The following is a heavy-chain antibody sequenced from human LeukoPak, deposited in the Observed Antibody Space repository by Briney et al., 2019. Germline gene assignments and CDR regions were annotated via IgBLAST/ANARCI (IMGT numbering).Heavy chain of an antibody. CDR2: VSSGFHA. CDR3: VREARGYHYTYFDY. V-gene: IGHV3-13*01. D-gene: IGHD5-18*01. J-gene: IGHJ4*02. CDR1: GFTLGSHD. Sequence: RPGGSLRLPCTASGFTLGSHDMPWVRHIPGQGLEWVAAVSSGFHAFFADSVQGRFTVSREDARNSLYLQMNSLRAGDTAVYYCVREARGYHYTYFDYWGQGTLVTVSS.